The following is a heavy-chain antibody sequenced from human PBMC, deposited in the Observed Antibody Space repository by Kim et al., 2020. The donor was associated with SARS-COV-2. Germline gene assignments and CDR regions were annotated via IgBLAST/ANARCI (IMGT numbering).Heavy chain of an antibody. V-gene: IGHV3-23*01. CDR2: ISGSGGST. Sequence: GGSLRLSCAASGFTFSSYAMSWVRQAPGKGLEWVSAISGSGGSTYYADSVKGRFTISRDNSKNTLYLQMNSLRAEDTAVYYCAKGRGAEKRLRYFDWEKERYYYYGMDVWGQGTTVTVSS. CDR1: GFTFSSYA. CDR3: AKGRGAEKRLRYFDWEKERYYYYGMDV. D-gene: IGHD3-9*01. J-gene: IGHJ6*02.